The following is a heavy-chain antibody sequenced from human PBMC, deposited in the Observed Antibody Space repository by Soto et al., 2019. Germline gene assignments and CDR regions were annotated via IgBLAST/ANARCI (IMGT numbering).Heavy chain of an antibody. V-gene: IGHV3-30*03. CDR1: GFTFSSYG. Sequence: PGGSLRLSCAASGFTFSSYGMHWVLQAPGKGLEWVAVISYDGSNKYYADSVKGRFTISRDNSKNTLYLQMNSLRAEDTAVYYCARAYEGDYFVYWGQGTLVTVSS. D-gene: IGHD3-16*01. CDR2: ISYDGSNK. J-gene: IGHJ4*02. CDR3: ARAYEGDYFVY.